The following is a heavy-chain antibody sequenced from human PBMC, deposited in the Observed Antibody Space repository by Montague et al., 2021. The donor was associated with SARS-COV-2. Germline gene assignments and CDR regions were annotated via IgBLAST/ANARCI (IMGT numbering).Heavy chain of an antibody. CDR3: ARMFYDILTGYRNFDY. CDR1: GFSLSTSGMC. V-gene: IGHV2-70*01. CDR2: IDWDDDK. Sequence: PALVKPTQTLTLTCTFSGFSLSTSGMCVSWIRQPPGKALEWLALIDWDDDKYYSTSLKTRLTISKDTSKNRVVLTMTNMDPVDTATYYCARMFYDILTGYRNFDYWGQGTLVTVSS. J-gene: IGHJ4*02. D-gene: IGHD3-9*01.